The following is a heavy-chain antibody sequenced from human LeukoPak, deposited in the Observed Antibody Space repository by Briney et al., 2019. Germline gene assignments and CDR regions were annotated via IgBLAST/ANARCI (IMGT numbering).Heavy chain of an antibody. CDR1: GGSISSGDYY. V-gene: IGHV4-30-4*01. CDR2: MYYSGST. CDR3: ARPYYYDSRIDP. D-gene: IGHD3-22*01. J-gene: IGHJ5*02. Sequence: SETLSLTCTVSGGSISSGDYYWSWIRQPPGKGLEWIAYMYYSGSTYYNPSLKTRVTMSADTSKNQLSLKLSSVTAADTAVYYCARPYYYDSRIDPWGQGILVTVSS.